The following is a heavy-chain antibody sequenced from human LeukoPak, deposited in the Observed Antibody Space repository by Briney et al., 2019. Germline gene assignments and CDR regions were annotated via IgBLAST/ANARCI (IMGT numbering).Heavy chain of an antibody. V-gene: IGHV3-21*01. CDR2: ISSGTSYI. J-gene: IGHJ4*02. D-gene: IGHD6-6*01. CDR1: GFTFSNFA. CDR3: ASGARPIEY. Sequence: PGGSLRLSSAASGFTFSNFAMNWVRQAPGKGLEWVSSISSGTSYIYYADSVRGRFTISRDNAKNSLYLQMNSLRAEDTAVYYCASGARPIEYWGQGTLVTVSS.